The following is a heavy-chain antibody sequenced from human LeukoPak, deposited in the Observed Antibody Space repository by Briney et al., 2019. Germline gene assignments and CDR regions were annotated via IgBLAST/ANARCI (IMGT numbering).Heavy chain of an antibody. V-gene: IGHV3-23*01. CDR2: ISGSGGST. D-gene: IGHD3-3*01. J-gene: IGHJ4*02. Sequence: GGSLRLSCAASGFTFSSYAMSWVRQALGEGLEWVSAISGSGGSTYYADSVKGRFTISRDNSKNTLYLQMNSLRAEDTAVYYCAKPYYDFWSGWDWGQGTLVTVSS. CDR3: AKPYYDFWSGWD. CDR1: GFTFSSYA.